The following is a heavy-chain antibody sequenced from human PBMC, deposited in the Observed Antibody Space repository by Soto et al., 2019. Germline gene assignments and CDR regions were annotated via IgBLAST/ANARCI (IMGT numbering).Heavy chain of an antibody. Sequence: ASVKVSCKASGYTFTGYYMHWVRQAPGQELEWMGWINPNSGGTNYAQKFQGWVTMTRDTSISTAYMELSRLRSDDTAVYYCARGNIVVVPAAIGEGWFDPWGQGTLVTVSS. CDR3: ARGNIVVVPAAIGEGWFDP. V-gene: IGHV1-2*04. J-gene: IGHJ5*02. D-gene: IGHD2-2*02. CDR2: INPNSGGT. CDR1: GYTFTGYY.